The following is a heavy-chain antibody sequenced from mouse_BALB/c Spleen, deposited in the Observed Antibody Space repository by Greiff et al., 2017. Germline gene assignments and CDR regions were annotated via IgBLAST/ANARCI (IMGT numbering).Heavy chain of an antibody. CDR3: ARGYGEGYYYAMDY. V-gene: IGHV3-2*02. CDR2: ISYSGST. D-gene: IGHD2-13*01. Sequence: EVQLVESGPGLVKPSQSLSLTCTVTGYSITSDYAWNWIRQFPGNKLEWMGYISYSGSTSYNPSLKSRISITRDTSKNQFFLQLNSVTTEDTATYYCARGYGEGYYYAMDYWGQGTSVTVSS. J-gene: IGHJ4*01. CDR1: GYSITSDYA.